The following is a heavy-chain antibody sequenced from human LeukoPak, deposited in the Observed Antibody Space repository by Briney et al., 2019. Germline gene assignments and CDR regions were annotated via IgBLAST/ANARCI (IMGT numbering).Heavy chain of an antibody. Sequence: GASVKVSCKASGGTFSSYAISWVRQAPGQGLEWMGRIIPILGIANYAQKFQGRVTITADKSTSTAYMELSSLRSEDTAVYYCARVAPDYYDSSDDAFDIWGQGTMVTVSS. CDR3: ARVAPDYYDSSDDAFDI. CDR1: GGTFSSYA. V-gene: IGHV1-69*04. J-gene: IGHJ3*02. D-gene: IGHD3-22*01. CDR2: IIPILGIA.